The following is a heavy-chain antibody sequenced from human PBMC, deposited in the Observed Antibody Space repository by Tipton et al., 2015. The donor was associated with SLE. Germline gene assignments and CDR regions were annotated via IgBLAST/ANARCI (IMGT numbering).Heavy chain of an antibody. V-gene: IGHV4-39*07. CDR1: GGSISSSSYY. J-gene: IGHJ4*02. Sequence: LRLSCTVSGGSISSSSYYWGWIRQPPGKGLEWIGSIYYSGNTNYNPSLKSRVTMSGDTSKNEFSLKLISVTAADTAVYYCVRGPRGSSGYPSWGRGTLVTVSS. CDR3: VRGPRGSSGYPS. D-gene: IGHD3-22*01. CDR2: IYYSGNT.